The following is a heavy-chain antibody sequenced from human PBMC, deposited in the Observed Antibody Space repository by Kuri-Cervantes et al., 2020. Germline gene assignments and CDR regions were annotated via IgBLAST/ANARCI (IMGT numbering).Heavy chain of an antibody. V-gene: IGHV3-21*04. CDR1: GFTFSSYS. CDR2: ISSSSSYI. J-gene: IGHJ4*02. Sequence: GESLKISCAASGFTFSSYSMNWVRQAPGKGLEWVSSISSSSSYIYYADSVKGRFTISRDNAKNSLYLQMNSLRAEDTAVYYCARVRVGFSSTGLDYWGQGTLVTVSS. D-gene: IGHD2-2*01. CDR3: ARVRVGFSSTGLDY.